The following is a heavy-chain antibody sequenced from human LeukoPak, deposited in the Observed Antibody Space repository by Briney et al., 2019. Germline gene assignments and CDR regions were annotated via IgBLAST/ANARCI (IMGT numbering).Heavy chain of an antibody. D-gene: IGHD3-22*01. V-gene: IGHV3-74*01. Sequence: PGGSLRLSCAASGFTFSSYWMHWVRQAPGKGLVWVSRINSDGGSTSYADSVKGRFTISRDNAKNTLYLQMNSLRAEDTAVYYCARDFSSAKTYDYYDSSGYYYWGQGTLVTVSS. J-gene: IGHJ4*02. CDR3: ARDFSSAKTYDYYDSSGYYY. CDR1: GFTFSSYW. CDR2: INSDGGST.